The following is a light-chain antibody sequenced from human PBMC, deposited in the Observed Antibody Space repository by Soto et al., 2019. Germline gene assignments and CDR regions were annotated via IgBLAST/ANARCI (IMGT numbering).Light chain of an antibody. V-gene: IGLV2-14*01. CDR3: SSYTSGSTLDV. CDR2: EVT. CDR1: SSDVGFYNY. Sequence: QSALTQPASVSGSPGQSITISCTGTSSDVGFYNYVSWYQHHPGKAPKLMIYEVTNRPSGVSDRFSGSKSGNTASLTISGLQAEDEADYYCSSYTSGSTLDVFGTGTKVTVL. J-gene: IGLJ1*01.